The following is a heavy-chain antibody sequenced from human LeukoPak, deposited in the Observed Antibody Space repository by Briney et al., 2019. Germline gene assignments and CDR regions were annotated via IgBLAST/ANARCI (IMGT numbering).Heavy chain of an antibody. CDR2: IYTSGST. V-gene: IGHV4-4*07. CDR1: GGSISSYY. CDR3: AREWGWLHPGAFDI. J-gene: IGHJ3*02. D-gene: IGHD5-24*01. Sequence: ASETLSLTCTVSGGSISSYYWSWIRQPAGKGLEWIGRIYTSGSTNYNPSLKSRVTMSVDTSKNQFSLKLSSVTAADTAVYYCAREWGWLHPGAFDIWGQGTMVTVSS.